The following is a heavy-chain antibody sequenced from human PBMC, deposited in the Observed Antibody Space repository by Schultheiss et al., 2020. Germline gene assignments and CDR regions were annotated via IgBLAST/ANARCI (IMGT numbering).Heavy chain of an antibody. V-gene: IGHV4-34*01. J-gene: IGHJ1*01. CDR2: IYYSGST. CDR3: ARSAEGPEYFQR. Sequence: SETLSLTCAVYGGSFSGYYWSWIRQPPGKGLEWIGYIYYSGSTYYNPSLKSRVTISVDTSKNQFSLKLSSVTAADTAVYYCARSAEGPEYFQRWGQGTLVTVSS. CDR1: GGSFSGYY. D-gene: IGHD2-15*01.